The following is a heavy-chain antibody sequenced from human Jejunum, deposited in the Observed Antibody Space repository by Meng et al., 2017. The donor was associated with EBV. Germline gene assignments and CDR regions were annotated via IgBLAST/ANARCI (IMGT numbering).Heavy chain of an antibody. CDR3: AREGLVGDLRYFDL. D-gene: IGHD3-16*01. J-gene: IGHJ2*01. CDR2: INPNSGGA. V-gene: IGHV1-2*06. Sequence: QGPLGQSGAAVKKTGASMKVSCKASAYTFAGYYMHWVRQAPGQGLEWMGRINPNSGGANYAQKFQGRVTMTRDTSISTAYMELSRLRSDDTAVYYCAREGLVGDLRYFDLWGRGTLVTVSS. CDR1: AYTFAGYY.